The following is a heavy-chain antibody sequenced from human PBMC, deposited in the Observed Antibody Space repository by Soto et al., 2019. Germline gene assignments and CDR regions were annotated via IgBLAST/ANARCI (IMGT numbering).Heavy chain of an antibody. CDR1: GFTFSSYS. V-gene: IGHV3-21*01. J-gene: IGHJ4*02. CDR2: ISSSSSYI. D-gene: IGHD6-13*01. CDR3: ARAEAPPIAAAGTVDY. Sequence: ESGGGLVKPGGSLRLSCAASGFTFSSYSMNWVRQAPGKGLEWVSSISSSSSYIYYADSVKGRFTISRDNAKNSLYLQMNSLRAEDTAVYYCARAEAPPIAAAGTVDYWGQGTLVTVSS.